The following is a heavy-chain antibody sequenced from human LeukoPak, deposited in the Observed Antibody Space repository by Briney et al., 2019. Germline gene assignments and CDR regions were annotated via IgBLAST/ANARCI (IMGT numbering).Heavy chain of an antibody. CDR2: IYYSGCT. CDR3: ARSRGTAPVAS. J-gene: IGHJ4*02. Sequence: PSETLSLTCTVSGYSLSSGGYYWSWIRQHPGKGLEWLVYIYYSGCTYYNPSLKSRLTISVDTSKTQFSLKLRSVAAAGTAVYSCARSRGTAPVASWGQGTRVPVSS. CDR1: GYSLSSGGYY. D-gene: IGHD3-16*01. V-gene: IGHV4-31*03.